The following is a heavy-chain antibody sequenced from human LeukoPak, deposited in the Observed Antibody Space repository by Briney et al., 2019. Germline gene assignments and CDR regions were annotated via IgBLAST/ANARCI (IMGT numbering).Heavy chain of an antibody. CDR1: GGSFTSYY. Sequence: SETLSLTCTVSGGSFTSYYWSWIRQPAGKGLEWIGRIYASGNTDYNPSRTNYNPSLQSRVTMSVDTSKNQFSLKLTSVTAADTAVYYCARMYSGSYGGIDFWGQGTLVTVSS. CDR3: ARMYSGSYGGIDF. V-gene: IGHV4-4*07. D-gene: IGHD1-26*01. J-gene: IGHJ4*02. CDR2: IYASGNTDYNPSRT.